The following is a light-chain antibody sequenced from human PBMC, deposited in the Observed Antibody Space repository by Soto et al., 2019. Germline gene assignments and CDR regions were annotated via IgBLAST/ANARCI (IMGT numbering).Light chain of an antibody. V-gene: IGKV3D-15*01. J-gene: IGKJ5*01. Sequence: IVMTQSPDTLSVSPWERVTLSCRAGQSVGSNLAWYQQKPGQAPRLLIYGASTRATGIPARFSGSGSGTDFTLTISRLEPEDAAVYYCQQRSNWPPITFGQGTRLEIK. CDR1: QSVGSN. CDR2: GAS. CDR3: QQRSNWPPIT.